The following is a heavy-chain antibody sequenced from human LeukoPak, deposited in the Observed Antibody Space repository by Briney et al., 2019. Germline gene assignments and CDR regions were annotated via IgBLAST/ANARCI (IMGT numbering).Heavy chain of an antibody. V-gene: IGHV4-4*07. D-gene: IGHD6-6*01. Sequence: KPSETLSLTCTVSGGSISSYYWSWIRQPAGKGLEWIGRIHTSWSTNYNPSLKSRVTMSVDTSKNQFSLELSSVTAADTAVYYCARDQQYSSSSRFDYWGQGTLVTVSS. CDR3: ARDQQYSSSSRFDY. J-gene: IGHJ4*02. CDR1: GGSISSYY. CDR2: IHTSWST.